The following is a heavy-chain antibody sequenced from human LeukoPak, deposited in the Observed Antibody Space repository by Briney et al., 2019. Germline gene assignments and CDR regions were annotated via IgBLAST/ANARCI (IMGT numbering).Heavy chain of an antibody. Sequence: PSETLSLTCTVSGVSVSSGSYYWSWIRQPPGKGLEWIGYIYYSGSTYYNPSLKSRVTISVDTSKNQFSLKLSSVTAADTAVYYCAREQRSYFDYWGQGTLVTVSS. J-gene: IGHJ4*02. CDR2: IYYSGST. CDR1: GVSVSSGSYY. V-gene: IGHV4-61*01. CDR3: AREQRSYFDY.